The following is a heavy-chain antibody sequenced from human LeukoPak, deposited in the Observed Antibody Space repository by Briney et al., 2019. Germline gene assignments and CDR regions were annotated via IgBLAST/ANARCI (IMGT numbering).Heavy chain of an antibody. CDR2: ISGSGGST. CDR3: AKLSRPGVVITAYNAFDI. V-gene: IGHV3-23*01. Sequence: PGGSLRLSCAASGFTFSSYAMSWVRQAPGKGLEWVSAISGSGGSTYYADSVKGRFTISRDNSKNTRYLLMNSLRAEDTAVYYCAKLSRPGVVITAYNAFDIWGQGTMATVSS. J-gene: IGHJ3*02. CDR1: GFTFSSYA. D-gene: IGHD3-22*01.